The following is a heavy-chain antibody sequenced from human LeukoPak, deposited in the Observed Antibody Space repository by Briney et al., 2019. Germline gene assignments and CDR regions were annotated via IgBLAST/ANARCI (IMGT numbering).Heavy chain of an antibody. CDR1: GVSISSYY. Sequence: PSETLSLTCTVSGVSISSYYWSWIRQPAGKGLEWIGRIYTSESTSYNPSLKSRVTMSVDTSKNQFSLKLSSVTSADTAVYYCAREGITVAGTGGGVGYWGQGTLVTVSS. J-gene: IGHJ4*02. D-gene: IGHD6-19*01. CDR2: IYTSEST. V-gene: IGHV4-4*07. CDR3: AREGITVAGTGGGVGY.